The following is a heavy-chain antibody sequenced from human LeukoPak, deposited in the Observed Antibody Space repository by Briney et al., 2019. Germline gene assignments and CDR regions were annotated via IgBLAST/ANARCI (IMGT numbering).Heavy chain of an antibody. V-gene: IGHV3-7*01. D-gene: IGHD3/OR15-3a*01. CDR3: ARDDGTGLDY. CDR2: IKQDGSEK. CDR1: GFTLSSYW. Sequence: GGSLRLSCAASGFTLSSYWMSWVRQAPGKGLEGVANIKQDGSEKYYVDSVKGRFTISRDNAKNSLYLQMNRLRAEDTAVYYCARDDGTGLDYWGQGTLVTVSS. J-gene: IGHJ4*02.